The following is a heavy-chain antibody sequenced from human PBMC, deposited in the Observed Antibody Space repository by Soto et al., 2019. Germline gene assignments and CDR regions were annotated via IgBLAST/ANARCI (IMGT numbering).Heavy chain of an antibody. CDR2: ISYSGST. CDR3: ARVSKGGYTYGYVDH. V-gene: IGHV4-59*01. Sequence: QVQLQESGPGLVKPSEILSLTCIVSGDSISSYYWSWIRQPPGKGLEWIGYISYSGSTNYNPSLKSRVTISVDTSKIQFSLKLTSVTAADTAVYYCARVSKGGYTYGYVDHWGQGALVTVSS. J-gene: IGHJ4*02. D-gene: IGHD5-18*01. CDR1: GDSISSYY.